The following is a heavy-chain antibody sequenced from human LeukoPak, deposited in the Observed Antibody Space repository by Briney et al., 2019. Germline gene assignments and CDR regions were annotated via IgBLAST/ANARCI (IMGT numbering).Heavy chain of an antibody. CDR3: ARDSGYYYDSSGYYYNY. CDR1: GYSFTSYW. V-gene: IGHV5-51*01. D-gene: IGHD3-22*01. CDR2: IYPGDSDT. Sequence: LGESLKISCKGSGYSFTSYWIGWVRQMPGKGLEWMGIIYPGDSDTRYSPSFQGQVTISADKSISTAYLQWSSLKASDTAMYYCARDSGYYYDSSGYYYNYWGQGTLVTVSS. J-gene: IGHJ4*02.